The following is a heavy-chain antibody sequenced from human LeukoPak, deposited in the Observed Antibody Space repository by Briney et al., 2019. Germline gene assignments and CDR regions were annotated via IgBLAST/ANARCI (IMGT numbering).Heavy chain of an antibody. D-gene: IGHD5-18*01. V-gene: IGHV3-48*03. J-gene: IGHJ6*02. Sequence: GGSLRLSCVASGHTFRNYEMNWVRQAPGKGLEWVSHISSSGGTIYYADSVKGRFTISRDNAKNSLCLQMNSLRVEDTAVYFCARVGILYYYGMDVWGQGTTVTVS. CDR1: GHTFRNYE. CDR3: ARVGILYYYGMDV. CDR2: ISSSGGTI.